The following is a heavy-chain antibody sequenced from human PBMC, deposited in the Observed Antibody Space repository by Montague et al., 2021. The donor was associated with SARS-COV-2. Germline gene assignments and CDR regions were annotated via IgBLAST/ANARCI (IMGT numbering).Heavy chain of an antibody. D-gene: IGHD5-12*01. J-gene: IGHJ3*02. V-gene: IGHV4-39*02. CDR1: GGSISSNNYY. CDR2: IYDSGST. CDR3: ARRGRKLLTVATTICGFDI. Sequence: SDTLSLTCTVSGGSISSNNYYWDWIRQPPGKGLEWIGSIYDSGSTYSTPSLKSRVTISVDTSKNHFSLKLNSVTAADTAVYYCARRGRKLLTVATTICGFDIWGQGTMVTVSS.